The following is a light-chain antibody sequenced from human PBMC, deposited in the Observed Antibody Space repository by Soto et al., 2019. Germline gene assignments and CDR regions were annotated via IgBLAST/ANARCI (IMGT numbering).Light chain of an antibody. J-gene: IGLJ1*01. CDR3: QSYDSSLRGYV. CDR1: RYNIGAGYD. Sequence: QSVLTQPPSVSGAPGQRVTISCTGSRYNIGAGYDVHWYRQLPGTAPKLLLYGNTNRPSGVPDRFSGSKSGTSASLAITGLQAGDEADYYCQSYDSSLRGYVFGTGTKVTVL. V-gene: IGLV1-40*01. CDR2: GNT.